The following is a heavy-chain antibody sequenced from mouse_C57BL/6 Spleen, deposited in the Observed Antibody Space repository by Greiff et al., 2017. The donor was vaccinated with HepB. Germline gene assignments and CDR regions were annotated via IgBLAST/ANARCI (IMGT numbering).Heavy chain of an antibody. V-gene: IGHV1-80*01. CDR1: GYAFSSYW. J-gene: IGHJ4*01. CDR3: ARFYYGKDAMDY. CDR2: IYPGDGDT. D-gene: IGHD2-1*01. Sequence: VQLQQSGAELVKPGASVKISCKASGYAFSSYWMNWVKQRPGKGLEWIGQIYPGDGDTNYNGKFKGKATLTADKSSSTAYMQLSSLTSEDSAVYFCARFYYGKDAMDYWGQGTSVTVSS.